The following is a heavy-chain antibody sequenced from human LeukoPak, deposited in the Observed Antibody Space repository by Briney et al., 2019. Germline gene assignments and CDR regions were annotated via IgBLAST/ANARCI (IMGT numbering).Heavy chain of an antibody. J-gene: IGHJ4*02. CDR2: IYIGGST. D-gene: IGHD3-16*01. V-gene: IGHV3-53*05. CDR1: GFNVNNNY. Sequence: GGSLRLSCAASGFNVNNNYMSWVRQAPGEGLEWVSVIYIGGSTDYADSVKGRFTISRDNARNSLYLQMNSLRAEDTALYYCAKASVITFAGLTPYCFDYWGQGALVTVSS. CDR3: AKASVITFAGLTPYCFDY.